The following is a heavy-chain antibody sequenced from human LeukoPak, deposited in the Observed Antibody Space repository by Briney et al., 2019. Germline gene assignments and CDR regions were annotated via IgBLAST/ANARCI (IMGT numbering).Heavy chain of an antibody. Sequence: ASVKVSCKASGYTFTSYGISWVRQAPGQGPEWMGWISAYNGNTNYAQKLQGRVTMTTDTSTSTAYMELRSLRSDDTAVYYCARTIPYCGGDCPEDAFDIWGQGTMVTVSS. V-gene: IGHV1-18*01. CDR3: ARTIPYCGGDCPEDAFDI. CDR2: ISAYNGNT. D-gene: IGHD2-21*02. J-gene: IGHJ3*02. CDR1: GYTFTSYG.